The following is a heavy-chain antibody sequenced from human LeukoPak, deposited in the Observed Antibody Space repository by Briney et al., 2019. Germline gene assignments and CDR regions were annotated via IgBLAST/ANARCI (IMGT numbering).Heavy chain of an antibody. D-gene: IGHD6-25*01. Sequence: GGSLRLSCAASGFAFNTYTMNWVRQTPGKGLEWFSSSSSTGAYIYHADSMDGRFTVSRDNARNLLYLHMNSLRAEDSAMYFCARVSSNPYSRGYYHFDYWGQGTLVTVSS. J-gene: IGHJ4*02. V-gene: IGHV3-21*01. CDR2: SSSTGAYI. CDR3: ARVSSNPYSRGYYHFDY. CDR1: GFAFNTYT.